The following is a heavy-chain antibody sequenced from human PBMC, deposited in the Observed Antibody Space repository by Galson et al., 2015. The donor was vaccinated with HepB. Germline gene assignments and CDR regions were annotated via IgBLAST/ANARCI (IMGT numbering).Heavy chain of an antibody. CDR1: GFSFSNSA. J-gene: IGHJ4*02. D-gene: IGHD6-19*01. Sequence: SLRLSCAVSGFSFSNSAMTWVRQAPGRGLEWISGISISGRNTNYADSVKGRFTISRDNAKNSLYLQMNSLRAEDTAVYYCARITGGWYILDYWGQGTLVTVSS. V-gene: IGHV3-23*01. CDR2: ISISGRNT. CDR3: ARITGGWYILDY.